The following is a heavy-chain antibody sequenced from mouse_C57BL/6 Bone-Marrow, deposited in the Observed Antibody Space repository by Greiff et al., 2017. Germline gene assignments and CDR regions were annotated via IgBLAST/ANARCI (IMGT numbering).Heavy chain of an antibody. CDR3: AREEMSGMGAWYFDV. CDR2: IYPGSGST. J-gene: IGHJ1*03. CDR1: GYTFTSYW. D-gene: IGHD1-3*01. V-gene: IGHV1-55*01. Sequence: VQLQQPGAELVKPGASVKMSCKASGYTFTSYWITWVKQRPGQGLEWIGDIYPGSGSTNYNEKFKSKATLTVDTSSSPAYMQLSSLTSEDSAVYYCAREEMSGMGAWYFDVWGRGTTVTVSS.